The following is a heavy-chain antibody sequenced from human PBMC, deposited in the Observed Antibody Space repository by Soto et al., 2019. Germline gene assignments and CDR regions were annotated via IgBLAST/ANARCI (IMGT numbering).Heavy chain of an antibody. CDR3: ARDLPYYYDSSGVVF. Sequence: QVQLQQWGAGLLKPSETLSLTCAVYGGSFNGYNWSWIRQSPGKGLEWLGEINHNGGTSYNPSRKSRVTISVDTSKSQFSLELSSVTAADTAVYYCARDLPYYYDSSGVVFWGHGTLVTVSS. CDR1: GGSFNGYN. CDR2: INHNGGT. J-gene: IGHJ4*01. D-gene: IGHD3-22*01. V-gene: IGHV4-34*01.